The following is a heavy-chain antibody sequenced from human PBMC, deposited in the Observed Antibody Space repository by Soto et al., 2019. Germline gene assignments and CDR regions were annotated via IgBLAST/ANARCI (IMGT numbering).Heavy chain of an antibody. Sequence: QVQLQESGPGLVKPSQTLSLTCTVSGGSISSGGYYWSWIRQHPGKGLEWIGYIYYSGSTYYNPSLKSRVTISVDTSKNQFSLKLSSVPAADTAVYYCARVGDFWSGTHVSYFDYWGQGTLVTVSS. D-gene: IGHD3-3*01. CDR3: ARVGDFWSGTHVSYFDY. V-gene: IGHV4-31*03. CDR2: IYYSGST. CDR1: GGSISSGGYY. J-gene: IGHJ4*02.